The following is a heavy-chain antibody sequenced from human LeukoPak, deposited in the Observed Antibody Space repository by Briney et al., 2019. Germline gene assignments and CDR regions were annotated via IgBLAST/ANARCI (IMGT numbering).Heavy chain of an antibody. CDR1: GFTFSSYE. D-gene: IGHD6-13*01. J-gene: IGHJ4*02. CDR2: ISSSGRTT. V-gene: IGHV3-48*03. CDR3: ARVGQQLGAPASDY. Sequence: AGGSLRLSRAPSGFTFSSYEMNWVRQAPGKGREWASYISSSGRTTHYDDSVKGRFTISRDNANNSLYLQLNSLRAEDTAVYYCARVGQQLGAPASDYWGQGTLVTVSS.